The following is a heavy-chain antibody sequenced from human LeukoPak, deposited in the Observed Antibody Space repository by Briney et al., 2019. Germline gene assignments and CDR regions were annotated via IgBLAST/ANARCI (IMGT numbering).Heavy chain of an antibody. CDR2: ISYDGSNK. Sequence: GGSLRLSCAASGFTFSSYAMHWVRQAPGKGLEWVAVISYDGSNKYYADSVKGRFTISRDNSKNTPYLQMNSLRAEDTAVYYCARVYNYYDSSGPIDYWGQGTLVTVSS. V-gene: IGHV3-30*04. J-gene: IGHJ4*02. CDR1: GFTFSSYA. D-gene: IGHD3-22*01. CDR3: ARVYNYYDSSGPIDY.